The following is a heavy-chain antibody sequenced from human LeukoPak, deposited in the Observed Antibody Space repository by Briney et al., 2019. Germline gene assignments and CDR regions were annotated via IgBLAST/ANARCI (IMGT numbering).Heavy chain of an antibody. D-gene: IGHD5-18*01. CDR3: AREERFEWGYSYAPPPRIFDP. V-gene: IGHV4-61*08. Sequence: PSETLSLTCTVSGGSISSGGYYWSWIRQPPGKGLEWIGYIYYSGSTNYNPSLKSRVTISVDTSKNQFSLKLSSVTAADTAVYYCAREERFEWGYSYAPPPRIFDPWGQGTLVTVSS. J-gene: IGHJ5*02. CDR1: GGSISSGGYY. CDR2: IYYSGST.